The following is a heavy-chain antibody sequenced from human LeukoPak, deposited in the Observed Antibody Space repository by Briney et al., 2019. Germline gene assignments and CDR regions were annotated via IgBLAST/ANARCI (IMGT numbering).Heavy chain of an antibody. Sequence: SVKVSCKASGGTFSSYAISWVRQAPGQGLEWMGGIIPIFGTANYAQKFQGRVTITADESTSTAYMELSSLRSEDTAVYYCARFLYYYDSSGYYPSWFDPWGQGTLVTVSS. CDR3: ARFLYYYDSSGYYPSWFDP. CDR2: IIPIFGTA. D-gene: IGHD3-22*01. CDR1: GGTFSSYA. V-gene: IGHV1-69*13. J-gene: IGHJ5*02.